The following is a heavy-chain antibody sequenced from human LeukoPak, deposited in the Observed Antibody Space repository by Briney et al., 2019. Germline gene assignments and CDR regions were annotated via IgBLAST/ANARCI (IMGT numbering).Heavy chain of an antibody. V-gene: IGHV3-30*01. CDR3: ARGIASSSRRFDY. Sequence: GGSLRLSCAASGFTFSSYAMHWVRQAPGEGLEWVAVISYDGSNKYYADSVKGRFTISRDNSKNTLYLQMNSLRAEDTAVYYCARGIASSSRRFDYWGQGTLVTVSS. D-gene: IGHD6-13*01. CDR2: ISYDGSNK. J-gene: IGHJ4*02. CDR1: GFTFSSYA.